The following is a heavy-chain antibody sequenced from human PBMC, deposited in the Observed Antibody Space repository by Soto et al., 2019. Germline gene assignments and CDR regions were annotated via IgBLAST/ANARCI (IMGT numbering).Heavy chain of an antibody. CDR3: ARDGYDGSGSPFPAY. D-gene: IGHD3-10*01. CDR1: GGPMSEYF. V-gene: IGHV4-59*13. J-gene: IGHJ4*02. CDR2: VYYIGST. Sequence: KASETLSLTCTVSGGPMSEYFWRWIRQTPGKGLGRIGYVYYIGSTDYNPSLKSRVMISVDTSKRQFSLKLSSVTVADTAIYYCARDGYDGSGSPFPAYWGPGIQVTVSS.